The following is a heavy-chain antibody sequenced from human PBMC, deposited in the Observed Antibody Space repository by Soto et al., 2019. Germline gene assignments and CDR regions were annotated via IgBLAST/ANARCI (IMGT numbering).Heavy chain of an antibody. CDR2: IIPILGIA. CDR3: ATDRNSSGYDAFDI. J-gene: IGHJ3*02. CDR1: GGTFSSYT. V-gene: IGHV1-69*04. D-gene: IGHD6-19*01. Sequence: SVKVSCKASGGTFSSYTISWVRQAPGQGLEWTGRIIPILGIANYAQKFQGRVTITADKSTSTAYMELSSLRSDDTAVYYCATDRNSSGYDAFDIWGQGTMVTVSS.